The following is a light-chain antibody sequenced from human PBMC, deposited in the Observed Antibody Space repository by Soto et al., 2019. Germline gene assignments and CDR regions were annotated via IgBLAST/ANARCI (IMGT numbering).Light chain of an antibody. J-gene: IGKJ3*01. CDR1: QSVSSYY. V-gene: IGKV3-20*01. CDR2: AAS. CDR3: QQVDSYPRT. Sequence: EIVLTQSPGTLSLSPGERATLSCRASQSVSSYYLAWYQQKPGQAPRLLIYAASSRATGIPDRFSGGGSGTDFTLTISSLQPEDFATYYCQQVDSYPRTFGPGTTVEI.